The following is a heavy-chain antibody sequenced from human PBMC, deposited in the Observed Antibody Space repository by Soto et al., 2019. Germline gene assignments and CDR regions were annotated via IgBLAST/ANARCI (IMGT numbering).Heavy chain of an antibody. V-gene: IGHV3-33*01. CDR3: ARDSDYYYDSSGLYGMDV. CDR2: IWYDGSNK. D-gene: IGHD3-22*01. CDR1: GFTFSSYG. Sequence: GGFLRLSCAASGFTFSSYGMHWVRQAPGKGLEWVAVIWYDGSNKYYADSVKGRFTISRDNSKNTLYLQMNSLRAEDTAVYYCARDSDYYYDSSGLYGMDVWGQGTTVTVSS. J-gene: IGHJ6*02.